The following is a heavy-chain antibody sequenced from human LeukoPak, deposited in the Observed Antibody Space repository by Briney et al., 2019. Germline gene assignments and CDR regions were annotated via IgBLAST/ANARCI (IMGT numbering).Heavy chain of an antibody. J-gene: IGHJ4*02. CDR1: GYSISSGYY. CDR2: IYHSGNT. D-gene: IGHD3-3*01. Sequence: SETLSLTCTVSGYSISSGYYWGWIRQPPGKGLEWIGSIYHSGNTYYNPSLKSRVTISVDTSKKQFSLKLSSVTATDTAVYYCARSDYDFWSGYYYPFDYWGQGTLDTVSS. CDR3: ARSDYDFWSGYYYPFDY. V-gene: IGHV4-38-2*02.